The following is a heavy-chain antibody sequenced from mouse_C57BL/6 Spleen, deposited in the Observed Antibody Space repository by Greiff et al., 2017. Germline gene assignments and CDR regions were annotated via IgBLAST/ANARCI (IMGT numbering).Heavy chain of an antibody. V-gene: IGHV7-3*01. CDR3: ARYYCLYAMDY. J-gene: IGHJ4*01. Sequence: EVKLVESGGGLVQPGGSLSLSCAASGFTFTDYYMSWVRQPPGKALVWFGFIRNKANGYTTEYSASVKGRFTISRDNSQSIIYLQMNALRAEDSATYYCARYYCLYAMDYWGQGTSVTVSS. CDR1: GFTFTDYY. CDR2: IRNKANGYTT.